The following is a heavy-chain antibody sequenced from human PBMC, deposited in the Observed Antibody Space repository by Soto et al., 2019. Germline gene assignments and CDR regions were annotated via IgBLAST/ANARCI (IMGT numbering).Heavy chain of an antibody. J-gene: IGHJ6*02. CDR2: INPNSAGT. CDR1: GYTFTAYY. V-gene: IGHV1-2*02. Sequence: ASVKVSCKASGYTFTAYYMHWVRQAPGQGLEGMGWINPNSAGTNYAQKYKGRLTMKRDTSTSTAYMEVSRLRSDKTALDFCPRLRPPRLNYYGMEVWGEGSTVTFTS. CDR3: PRLRPPRLNYYGMEV.